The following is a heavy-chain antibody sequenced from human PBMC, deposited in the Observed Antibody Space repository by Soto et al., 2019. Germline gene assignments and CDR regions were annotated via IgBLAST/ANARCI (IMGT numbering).Heavy chain of an antibody. D-gene: IGHD3-3*01. CDR3: ASGKTYYFFWTGKFDN. V-gene: IGHV3-23*01. CDR2: ISGSGGST. J-gene: IGHJ4*02. CDR1: GFTFSSYA. Sequence: GGSLRLSCAASGFTFSSYAMSWVRQAPGKGLEWVSAISGSGGSTYYADSVKGRFTISRDNSKNTLYLQMKSLRAEDTAVYYCASGKTYYFFWTGKFDNWGQGTLVPVPS.